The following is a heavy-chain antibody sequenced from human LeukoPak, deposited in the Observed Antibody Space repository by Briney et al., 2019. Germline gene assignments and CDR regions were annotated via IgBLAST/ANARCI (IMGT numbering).Heavy chain of an antibody. CDR1: GVTFSSYG. V-gene: IGHV3-30*03. CDR2: ISYDGSSK. J-gene: IGHJ3*02. CDR3: ATQTTVTTFSAFDI. D-gene: IGHD4-17*01. Sequence: GGSLRLSCAASGVTFSSYGMHWVRQAPGEGRGWVAVISYDGSSKYYADSVKGPFTISRDNSKNTLYLQMNSLRAEDTALYYCATQTTVTTFSAFDIWGQGTMVTVSS.